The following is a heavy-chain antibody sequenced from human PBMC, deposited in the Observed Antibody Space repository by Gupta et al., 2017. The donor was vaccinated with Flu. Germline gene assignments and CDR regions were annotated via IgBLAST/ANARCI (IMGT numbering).Heavy chain of an antibody. CDR2: ISYDGSNK. J-gene: IGHJ4*02. Sequence: QVQLVELGGGVVQPGRSLRLSCASSGSTFSSSGMHWVRQAPGKGLEWVAVISYDGSNKYYADSVKGRFTISRDNSKNTLYLKMNSLRAEDTAVYYCAKGRAAMVYYFDYWGQGTLVTVSS. V-gene: IGHV3-30*18. CDR1: GSTFSSSG. CDR3: AKGRAAMVYYFDY. D-gene: IGHD5-18*01.